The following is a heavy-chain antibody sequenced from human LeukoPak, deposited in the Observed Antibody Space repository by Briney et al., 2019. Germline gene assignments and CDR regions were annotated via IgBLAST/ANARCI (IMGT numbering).Heavy chain of an antibody. J-gene: IGHJ4*02. CDR3: AKDYSSSSWYGFDY. CDR2: ISGDGGST. CDR1: GFTFDDYA. D-gene: IGHD6-13*01. Sequence: WRSLRLSCAASGFTFDDYAMHWLRQAPGKGLDWVSLISGDGGSTYYADSVKGRFTISRDNSKNSLYLQMNSLRTEDTALYYCAKDYSSSSWYGFDYWGQGTLVTVSS. V-gene: IGHV3-43*02.